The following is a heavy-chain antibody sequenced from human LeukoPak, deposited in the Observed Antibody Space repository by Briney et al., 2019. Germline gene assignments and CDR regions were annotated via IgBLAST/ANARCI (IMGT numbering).Heavy chain of an antibody. D-gene: IGHD2-2*01. J-gene: IGHJ4*02. CDR3: AREPPSHVVVPAAKGY. Sequence: PSQTLSLTCTVSGGSISSGGYYWSWIRQPPGKGLEWIGYIYHSGSTYYNPSLKSRVTISVDRSKNQFSLKLSSVTAADTAVYYCAREPPSHVVVPAAKGYWGQGTLVTVSS. CDR1: GGSISSGGYY. CDR2: IYHSGST. V-gene: IGHV4-30-2*01.